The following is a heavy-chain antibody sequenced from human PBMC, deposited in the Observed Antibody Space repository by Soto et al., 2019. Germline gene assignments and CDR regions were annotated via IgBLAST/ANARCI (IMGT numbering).Heavy chain of an antibody. CDR3: TTHNGLARSPRFDD. CDR1: GIAFTYAS. J-gene: IGHJ4*02. CDR2: IEGKTGGGTT. Sequence: QLVESGGGLVRPGESLRLTCAVSGIAFTYASINCVRQVPGRGPEWVGRIEGKTGGGTTDYAAPVNGRFTISSDDSTNNVFLQLDNVKGEDACVYYCTTHNGLARSPRFDDWGQGTQVTVSS. V-gene: IGHV3-15*07. D-gene: IGHD2-8*01.